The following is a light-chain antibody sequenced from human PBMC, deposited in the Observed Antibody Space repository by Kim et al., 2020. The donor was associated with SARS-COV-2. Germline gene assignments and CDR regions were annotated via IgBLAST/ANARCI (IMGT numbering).Light chain of an antibody. Sequence: QPVLTQSPSASASLGTSVKLTCTLSSEYKTYAIAWHQELPEKGPRYLMNVDSDGSHTRRDGIPDRFSGSSSGAERYLTISSLQPEDEADYYCLTWGPGIRVFGGGTQLTVL. CDR1: SEYKTYA. CDR2: VDSDGSH. V-gene: IGLV4-69*01. J-gene: IGLJ2*01. CDR3: LTWGPGIRV.